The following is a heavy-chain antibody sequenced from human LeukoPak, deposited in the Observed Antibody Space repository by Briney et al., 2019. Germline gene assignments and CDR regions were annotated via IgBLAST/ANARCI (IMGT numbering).Heavy chain of an antibody. V-gene: IGHV1-8*01. CDR3: ARIVRFGELFVYGMDV. CDR1: GYTFTSYD. Sequence: EASVKVSCKASGYTFTSYDINWVRQATGQGLEWMGWMNPNSGSTGYAQKFQGRVTMTRNTSISTAYMELSSLRSEDTAVYYCARIVRFGELFVYGMDVWGQGTTVTVSS. D-gene: IGHD3-10*01. CDR2: MNPNSGST. J-gene: IGHJ6*02.